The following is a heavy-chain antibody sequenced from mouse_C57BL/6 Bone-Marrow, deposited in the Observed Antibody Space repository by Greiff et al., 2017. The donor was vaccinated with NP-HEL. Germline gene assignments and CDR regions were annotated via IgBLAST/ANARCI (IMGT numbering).Heavy chain of an antibody. Sequence: EVQGVESGAELVRPGASVKLSCTASGFNIKDDYMHWVKQRPEQGLEWIGWIDPENGDTEYASKFQGKATITADTSSNTAYLQLSSLTSEDTAVYYCTTDGSSYPSFDYWGQGTTLTVSS. V-gene: IGHV14-4*01. D-gene: IGHD1-1*01. CDR1: GFNIKDDY. CDR2: IDPENGDT. J-gene: IGHJ2*01. CDR3: TTDGSSYPSFDY.